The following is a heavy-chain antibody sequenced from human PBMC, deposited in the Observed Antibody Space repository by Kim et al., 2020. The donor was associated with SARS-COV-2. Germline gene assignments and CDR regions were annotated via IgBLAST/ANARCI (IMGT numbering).Heavy chain of an antibody. V-gene: IGHV3-23*01. D-gene: IGHD6-19*01. CDR1: GFTLTNNA. CDR2: IRASAETT. CDR3: AKDRGGSGWPGFDY. J-gene: IGHJ4*01. Sequence: GGSLRLSCAASGFTLTNNAMSWVRQAPGRGLEWVSTIRASAETTYYAGSVNGRFTISRDSAKHTLYLQLNTLRADDTAVYYCAKDRGGSGWPGFDYWG.